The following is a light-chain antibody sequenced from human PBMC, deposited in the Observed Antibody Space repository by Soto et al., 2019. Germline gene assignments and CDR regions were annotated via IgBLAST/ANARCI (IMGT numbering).Light chain of an antibody. V-gene: IGKV2D-29*01. J-gene: IGKJ5*01. CDR1: QSLLYRDGKTY. CDR3: LQRTHVPIT. Sequence: DVVVTQTPLSLSVTPGQPASMSCKSSQSLLYRDGKTYLYWYLQRPGQPPQLLIYDVSNRFYRVPDRFSGSGSGTDFTLKIGRVEAEDVGVYYCLQRTHVPITFGQGTRLEI. CDR2: DVS.